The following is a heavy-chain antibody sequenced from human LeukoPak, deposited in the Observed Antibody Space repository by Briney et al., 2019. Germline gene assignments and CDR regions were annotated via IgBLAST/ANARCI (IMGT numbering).Heavy chain of an antibody. V-gene: IGHV3-9*01. Sequence: KAGGSLRLSCAASGFTFDDYAMHWVRQAPGKGLEWVAGLRWKSDNIIYVDSVKGRFSISRDNAKNSLYLQMNSLKPEDTGLSFCAKDFNDFSGFDYWGQGTMVTVSS. CDR1: GFTFDDYA. D-gene: IGHD1-1*01. J-gene: IGHJ4*02. CDR2: LRWKSDNI. CDR3: AKDFNDFSGFDY.